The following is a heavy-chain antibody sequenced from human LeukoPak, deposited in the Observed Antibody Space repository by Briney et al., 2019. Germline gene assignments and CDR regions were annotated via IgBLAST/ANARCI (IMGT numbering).Heavy chain of an antibody. D-gene: IGHD2-8*02. J-gene: IGHJ4*02. CDR3: ATSRITGELDY. CDR2: ISTSGDT. Sequence: SETLSLTCPVSGGSISSKFWTWVRQPPGKGLELIGHISTSGDTYYNPSLNSRVSISLGASNNQCSLSLSSVTAADAAVYYCATSRITGELDYWGQGTLVTVSS. V-gene: IGHV4-4*09. CDR1: GGSISSKF.